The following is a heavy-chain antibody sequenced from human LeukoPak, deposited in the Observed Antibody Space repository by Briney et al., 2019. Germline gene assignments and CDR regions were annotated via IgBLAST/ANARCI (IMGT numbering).Heavy chain of an antibody. D-gene: IGHD3-3*01. J-gene: IGHJ5*02. V-gene: IGHV4-59*01. CDR1: GGSISSYY. CDR3: ARVWEWESWFDP. CDR2: IYYSGST. Sequence: SETLSLTCTVSGGSISSYYWSWIRQPPGKGLEWIGHIYYSGSTNYNPSLKSRVTISVDTSKNQFSLKLSSVTAADTAVYYCARVWEWESWFDPRGQGTLVTVSS.